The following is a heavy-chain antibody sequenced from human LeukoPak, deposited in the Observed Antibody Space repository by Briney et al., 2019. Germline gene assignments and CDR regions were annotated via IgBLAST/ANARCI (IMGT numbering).Heavy chain of an antibody. J-gene: IGHJ3*02. CDR2: ISPYNENR. V-gene: IGHV1-18*01. Sequence: GASVKVSCKASGYTFIRNGISWVRQAPGQGLEWMGWISPYNENRKYLQKLQGRLTLTTDTSTSTAYMELRSLTPDDTAVYYCARERPFQDGSGSYYAFDIWGQGTMVTISS. CDR3: ARERPFQDGSGSYYAFDI. D-gene: IGHD3-10*01. CDR1: GYTFIRNG.